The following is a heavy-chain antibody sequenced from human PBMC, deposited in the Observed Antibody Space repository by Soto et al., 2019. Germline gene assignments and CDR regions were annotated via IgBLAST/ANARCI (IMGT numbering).Heavy chain of an antibody. CDR1: GGSISSYS. Sequence: SETLSLTCTVSGGSISSYSWNWIRQPPGKGLEWIGYISYSGSTNYNPSLKSRVTISVDTSKKQFSLKLSSVTPADTAVYYCARHLAPVNLYHFDYWGQGTLVTVS. V-gene: IGHV4-59*08. J-gene: IGHJ4*02. D-gene: IGHD4-4*01. CDR2: ISYSGST. CDR3: ARHLAPVNLYHFDY.